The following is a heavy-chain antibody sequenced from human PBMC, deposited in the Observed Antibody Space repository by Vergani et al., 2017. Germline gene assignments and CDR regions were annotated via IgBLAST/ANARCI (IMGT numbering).Heavy chain of an antibody. Sequence: QVQLVQSGAEVKKPGSSVKVSCKASGGTFSSYTISWVRQAPGQGLEWMGRIIPILGIANYAQKFQGRVTITADKSTSTAYMELSSLRSEDTAVYYCARLGEKVVTPGVWGQGTLVTVSS. J-gene: IGHJ4*02. CDR1: GGTFSSYT. CDR3: ARLGEKVVTPGV. D-gene: IGHD4-23*01. V-gene: IGHV1-69*02. CDR2: IIPILGIA.